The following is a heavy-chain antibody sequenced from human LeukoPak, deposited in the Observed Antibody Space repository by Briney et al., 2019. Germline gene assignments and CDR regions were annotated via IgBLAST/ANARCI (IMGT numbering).Heavy chain of an antibody. J-gene: IGHJ4*02. V-gene: IGHV4-59*01. D-gene: IGHD4-17*01. Sequence: SQTLSLTCTVSGGSISSYYWSWIRQPPGKGLEWIGYIYYSGSTNYNPSLKSRVTISVDTSKNQFSLKLSSVTAADTAVYYCARGAYGDYSLDYWGQGTLVTVSS. CDR1: GGSISSYY. CDR3: ARGAYGDYSLDY. CDR2: IYYSGST.